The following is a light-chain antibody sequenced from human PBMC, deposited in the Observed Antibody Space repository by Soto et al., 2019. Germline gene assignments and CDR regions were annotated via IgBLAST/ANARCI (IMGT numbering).Light chain of an antibody. Sequence: DIQMTQSPSSLSASVGDRVTITCRASQSISTYLNWYQQKPGKAPKLLIYAASTLQSGVPSRFSGSGSGKDFTLTISSLQPDDFATFYCQQSYSILFTFGPGTKVDVK. CDR3: QQSYSILFT. CDR1: QSISTY. J-gene: IGKJ3*01. CDR2: AAS. V-gene: IGKV1-39*01.